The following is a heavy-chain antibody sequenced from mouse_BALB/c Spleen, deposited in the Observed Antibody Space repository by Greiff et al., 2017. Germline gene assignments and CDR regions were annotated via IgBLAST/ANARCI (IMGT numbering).Heavy chain of an antibody. CDR1: GYTFTSYW. D-gene: IGHD2-2*01. Sequence: VKLQESGAELAKPGASVKMSCKASGYTFTSYWMHWVKQRPGQGLEWIGYINPSTGYTEYNQKFKDKATLTADKSSSTAYMQLSSLTSEDSAVYYCARWLRDWFAYWGQGTLVTVSA. CDR3: ARWLRDWFAY. J-gene: IGHJ3*01. V-gene: IGHV1-7*01. CDR2: INPSTGYT.